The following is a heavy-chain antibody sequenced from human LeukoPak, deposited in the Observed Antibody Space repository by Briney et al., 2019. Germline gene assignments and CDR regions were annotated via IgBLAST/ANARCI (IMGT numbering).Heavy chain of an antibody. Sequence: KASETLSLTCSVSGGSISSSTYYWGWIRQPPGKGLEWIGSIYYTGSTYYNPSLKSRVTISVDTSKNHFSLKLDSVTAADTAVYYCARDGPSVYFDYWGQGILVTVSS. CDR2: IYYTGST. CDR3: ARDGPSVYFDY. J-gene: IGHJ4*02. CDR1: GGSISSSTYY. V-gene: IGHV4-39*02.